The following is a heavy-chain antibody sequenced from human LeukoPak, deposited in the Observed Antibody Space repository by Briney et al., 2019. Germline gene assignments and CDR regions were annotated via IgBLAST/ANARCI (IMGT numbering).Heavy chain of an antibody. CDR2: IYTSGST. D-gene: IGHD3-9*01. V-gene: IGHV4-39*07. Sequence: PSETLSLTCTVSGGSISSSSYYWGWIRQPPGKGLEWIGRIYTSGSTNYNPSLKSRVTISVDTSKNQFSLKLSSVTAADTAVYYCARAVSFVGTRYFDWPIPSDWFDPWGQGTLVTVSS. CDR1: GGSISSSSYY. CDR3: ARAVSFVGTRYFDWPIPSDWFDP. J-gene: IGHJ5*02.